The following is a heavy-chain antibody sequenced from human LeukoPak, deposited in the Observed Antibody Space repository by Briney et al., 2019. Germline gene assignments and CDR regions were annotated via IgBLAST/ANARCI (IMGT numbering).Heavy chain of an antibody. CDR2: ISGSGGST. J-gene: IGHJ4*02. V-gene: IGHV3-23*01. CDR3: AKARGSAYYFDY. Sequence: PGGSLRLSCAASGFTFSSYAMSWVRQAPGKGLEWVSAISGSGGSTYYADPVKGRFTISRDNSKNTLYLQMNSLRAEDTAVYYCAKARGSAYYFDYWGQGTLVTVSS. CDR1: GFTFSSYA. D-gene: IGHD6-25*01.